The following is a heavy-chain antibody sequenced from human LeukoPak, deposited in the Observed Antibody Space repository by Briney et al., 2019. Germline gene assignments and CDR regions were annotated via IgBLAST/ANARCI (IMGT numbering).Heavy chain of an antibody. V-gene: IGHV1-18*01. Sequence: GASVKFSCKASGYTFTSYGISWVRQAPGQGLEWMGWISAYNGNTNYAQKLQGRVTMTTDTSTSTAYMELRSLRSDDTAVYYCARDIVVVVAATPTSWFDPWGQGTLVTVSS. D-gene: IGHD2-15*01. J-gene: IGHJ5*02. CDR2: ISAYNGNT. CDR3: ARDIVVVVAATPTSWFDP. CDR1: GYTFTSYG.